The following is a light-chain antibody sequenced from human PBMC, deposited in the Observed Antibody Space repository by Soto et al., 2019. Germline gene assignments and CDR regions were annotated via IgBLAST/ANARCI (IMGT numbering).Light chain of an antibody. CDR1: HSVLRTPNER. CDR3: QQSFHAPDT. Sequence: DIVMTQSPDSLTVSLGERATINCKSSHSVLRTPNERINWHQQKPGQPPKLLIYWASTRESGVPDRFSGSGSGTDFTLTISNLQAEDVAVYYCQQSFHAPDTFGQGTKLEIK. CDR2: WAS. V-gene: IGKV4-1*01. J-gene: IGKJ2*01.